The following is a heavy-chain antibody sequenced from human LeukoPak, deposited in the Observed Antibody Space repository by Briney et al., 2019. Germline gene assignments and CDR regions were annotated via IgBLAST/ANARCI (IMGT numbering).Heavy chain of an antibody. D-gene: IGHD4-17*01. CDR1: GGSISSGGYY. J-gene: IGHJ2*01. V-gene: IGHV4-31*03. CDR2: IYYGGST. CDR3: ARETTVTTDWYFDL. Sequence: SETLSLTCTVSGGSISSGGYYWSWIRQHPGKGLEWIGYIYYGGSTYYNPSLKSRVTISVDTSKNQFSLKLSSVTAADTAVYYCARETTVTTDWYFDLWGRGTLVTVSS.